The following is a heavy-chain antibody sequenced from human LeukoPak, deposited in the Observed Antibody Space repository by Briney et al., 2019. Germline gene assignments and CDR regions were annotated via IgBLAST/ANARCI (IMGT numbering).Heavy chain of an antibody. CDR1: GGSLTSSSYY. D-gene: IGHD3-22*01. CDR3: ARESSSGYYDY. CDR2: ISYSGST. Sequence: PSETRSLTCTVSGGSLTSSSYYWGWIRQPPGKGLEWIGTISYSGSTNYNPSLKSRVTISVDTSKNQFSLRLSSVTAADTAVYYCARESSSGYYDYWGQGTLVTVSS. J-gene: IGHJ4*02. V-gene: IGHV4-39*07.